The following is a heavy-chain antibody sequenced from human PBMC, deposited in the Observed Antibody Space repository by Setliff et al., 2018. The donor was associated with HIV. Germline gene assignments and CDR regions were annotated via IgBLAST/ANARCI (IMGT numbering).Heavy chain of an antibody. Sequence: ASVKVSCKTSGYTFSKYALYWVRQAPGQGLEWLGWINTNTGNPTYAQGFTRRFVFSLDASVRVAYLQISSLKAEDTAVYYCARDHDYGDLSRNWFYMDVWGKGTTVTVSS. V-gene: IGHV7-4-1*04. CDR2: INTNTGNP. CDR3: ARDHDYGDLSRNWFYMDV. CDR1: GYTFSKYA. D-gene: IGHD4-17*01. J-gene: IGHJ6*03.